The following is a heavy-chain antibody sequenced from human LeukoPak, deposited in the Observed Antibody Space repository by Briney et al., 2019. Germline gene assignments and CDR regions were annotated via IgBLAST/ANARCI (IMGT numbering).Heavy chain of an antibody. Sequence: PSETLSLTCTVSGGSISSYYWSWIRQPPGKGLEWIGYIYYSGSTNYNPSLKSRVTISVDTSKNQFYLKLSSVTAADTAVYYCARAYYDILTGYSAPYYFDYWGQGTLVTVSS. V-gene: IGHV4-59*01. CDR2: IYYSGST. CDR1: GGSISSYY. CDR3: ARAYYDILTGYSAPYYFDY. D-gene: IGHD3-9*01. J-gene: IGHJ4*02.